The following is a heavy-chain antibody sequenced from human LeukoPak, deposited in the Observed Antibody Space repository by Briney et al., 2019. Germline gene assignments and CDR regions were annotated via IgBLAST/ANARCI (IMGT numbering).Heavy chain of an antibody. CDR3: ARDSGVAGMEDYFDY. J-gene: IGHJ4*02. CDR1: GYTFTSYG. CDR2: ISAYNGNT. D-gene: IGHD6-19*01. V-gene: IGHV1-18*01. Sequence: VASVKVSCKASGYTFTSYGISWVRQAPGQGLEWMGWISAYNGNTNYAQKLQGRVTMTTDTSTSTAYMELRSLGSDDTAVYYCARDSGVAGMEDYFDYWGQGTLVTVSS.